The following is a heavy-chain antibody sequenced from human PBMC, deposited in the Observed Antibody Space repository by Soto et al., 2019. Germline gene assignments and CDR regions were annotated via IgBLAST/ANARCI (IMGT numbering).Heavy chain of an antibody. CDR3: AHSDYDFWSGYLAFDY. CDR1: GFTFSSYW. D-gene: IGHD3-3*01. Sequence: PGGSLRLSCAASGFTFSSYWMSWVRQAPGKGLEWVANIKQDGSEKYYVDSVKGRFSISRDNAKNSLYLQMNSLRAEDTAVYYCAHSDYDFWSGYLAFDYWGQGTLVTVSS. CDR2: IKQDGSEK. J-gene: IGHJ4*02. V-gene: IGHV3-7*01.